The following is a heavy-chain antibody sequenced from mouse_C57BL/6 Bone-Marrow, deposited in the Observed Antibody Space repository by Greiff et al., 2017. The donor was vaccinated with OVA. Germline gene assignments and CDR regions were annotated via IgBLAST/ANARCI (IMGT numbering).Heavy chain of an antibody. J-gene: IGHJ3*01. Sequence: EVQLVESGAELVRPGASVKLSCTASGFNIKDDYMHWVKQRPEQGLEWIGWIDPENGDTEYASKFQGKATITADTSSNTAYLQLSSLTSEDTAVYYCTTRWLLAWFAYWGQGTLVTVSA. CDR2: IDPENGDT. CDR1: GFNIKDDY. CDR3: TTRWLLAWFAY. D-gene: IGHD2-3*01. V-gene: IGHV14-4*01.